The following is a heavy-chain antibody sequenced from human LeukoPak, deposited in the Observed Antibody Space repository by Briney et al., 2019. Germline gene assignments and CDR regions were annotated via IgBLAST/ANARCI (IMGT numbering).Heavy chain of an antibody. CDR1: GFTFSSYW. CDR3: ARGSEYTSSTNYYFDY. J-gene: IGHJ4*02. V-gene: IGHV3-7*01. D-gene: IGHD6-6*01. Sequence: GGSLRLSCAASGFTFSSYWMSWVRQAPGKGLEWVANIKQDGSEKHYVDSVKGRFTISRDNDKKALFLHINSLRLEDTAVHYCARGSEYTSSTNYYFDYWGQGTLVTVSS. CDR2: IKQDGSEK.